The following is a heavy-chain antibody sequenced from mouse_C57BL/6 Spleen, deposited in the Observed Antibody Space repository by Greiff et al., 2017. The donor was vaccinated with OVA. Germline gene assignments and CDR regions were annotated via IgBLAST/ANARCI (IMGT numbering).Heavy chain of an antibody. CDR2: IDPETGGT. V-gene: IGHV1-15*01. J-gene: IGHJ3*01. Sequence: SGAELVRPGASVTLSCKASGYTFTDYEMHWVKQTPVHGLEWIGAIDPETGGTAYNQKFKGKAILTADKSSSTAYMELRSLTSEDSAVYYCTRSNYYGSSYIPAWFAYWGQGTLVTVSA. CDR3: TRSNYYGSSYIPAWFAY. D-gene: IGHD1-1*01. CDR1: GYTFTDYE.